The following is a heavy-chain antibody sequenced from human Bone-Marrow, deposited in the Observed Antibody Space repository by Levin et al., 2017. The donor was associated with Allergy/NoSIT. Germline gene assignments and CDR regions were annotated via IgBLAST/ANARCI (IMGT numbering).Heavy chain of an antibody. CDR2: INPSDGNT. V-gene: IGHV1-46*01. Sequence: GASVKVSCKASGYTFTTYYIHWVRQAPGQGLEWMGLINPSDGNTNYAQKFQGRVTMTRDTSTTTVYMEMSSLTSEDTAVYYCAKAAVYDSGSYPYFNWFDPWGQGTLVTVSS. CDR3: AKAAVYDSGSYPYFNWFDP. D-gene: IGHD3-22*01. J-gene: IGHJ5*02. CDR1: GYTFTTYY.